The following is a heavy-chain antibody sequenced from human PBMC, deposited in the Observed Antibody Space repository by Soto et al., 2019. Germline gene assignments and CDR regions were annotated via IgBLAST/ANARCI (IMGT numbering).Heavy chain of an antibody. V-gene: IGHV3-21*01. D-gene: IGHD3-22*01. CDR3: ARGSAPSYYDSSGYYPYYFDY. Sequence: EVQLVESGGGLVKPGGSLRLSCAASGFTFSSYSMNWVRQAPGKGLEWVSSISSSSSYIYYADSVKGRFTISRDNAKNSLYLQMNSLRAEDTAVYYCARGSAPSYYDSSGYYPYYFDYWGQGTLVTVSS. CDR2: ISSSSSYI. J-gene: IGHJ4*02. CDR1: GFTFSSYS.